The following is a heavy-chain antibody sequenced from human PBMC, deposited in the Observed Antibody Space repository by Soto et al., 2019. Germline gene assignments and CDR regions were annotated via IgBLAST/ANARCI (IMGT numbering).Heavy chain of an antibody. CDR2: IYWDDDK. D-gene: IGHD6-25*01. Sequence: QITLKESGPTLVKPTQTLTLTCTFSGFSLSTSGVGVGWIRQPPGKALEWLALIYWDDDKRHSPSLKSRLTITKDTSKNQVFLTMTNVDPVDTATYYCAHATSSSGWGTMDYWGQGTLVTVSS. V-gene: IGHV2-5*02. CDR1: GFSLSTSGVG. CDR3: AHATSSSGWGTMDY. J-gene: IGHJ4*02.